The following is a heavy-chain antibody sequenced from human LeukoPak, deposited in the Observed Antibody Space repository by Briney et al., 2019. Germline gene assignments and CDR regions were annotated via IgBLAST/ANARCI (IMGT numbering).Heavy chain of an antibody. V-gene: IGHV3-23*01. Sequence: GGSLRLSCAASGFTFSSYAMSWVRQAPGKGLEWVSAISGSGGSTYYADSVKGRFTISRDNSKNTLYLQMNSLRAEDTAVYYCAKDHDYYDSSGYYFPDAFDIWGQGTMVAVSS. CDR3: AKDHDYYDSSGYYFPDAFDI. CDR1: GFTFSSYA. J-gene: IGHJ3*02. CDR2: ISGSGGST. D-gene: IGHD3-22*01.